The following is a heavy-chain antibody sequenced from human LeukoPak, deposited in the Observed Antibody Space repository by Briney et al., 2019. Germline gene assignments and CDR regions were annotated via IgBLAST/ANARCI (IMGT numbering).Heavy chain of an antibody. J-gene: IGHJ6*02. V-gene: IGHV1-3*01. CDR1: GYTFTSYG. Sequence: ASVKVSCKASGYTFTSYGISWVRQAPGQRLEWMGWINAGNGNTKYSQKFQGRVTITRDTSASTAYMELSSLRSEDTAVYYCARNSGYDSGYYYGMDVWGQGTTVTVSS. CDR2: INAGNGNT. D-gene: IGHD5-12*01. CDR3: ARNSGYDSGYYYGMDV.